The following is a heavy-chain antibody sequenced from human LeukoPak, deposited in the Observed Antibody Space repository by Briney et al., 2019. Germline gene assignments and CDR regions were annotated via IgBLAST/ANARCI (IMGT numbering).Heavy chain of an antibody. Sequence: SETLSLTCFASGGSISTYYYNWIRQPPGKGLEWIGYISYIGNTNYNPSLKSRVTRAVDTSKNQFSLKLSSVTAADTAVYFCARDEGCPSNNCYLGAFDIWGQGTMVTVSS. J-gene: IGHJ3*02. V-gene: IGHV4-59*01. CDR3: ARDEGCPSNNCYLGAFDI. CDR1: GGSISTYY. CDR2: ISYIGNT. D-gene: IGHD2-2*01.